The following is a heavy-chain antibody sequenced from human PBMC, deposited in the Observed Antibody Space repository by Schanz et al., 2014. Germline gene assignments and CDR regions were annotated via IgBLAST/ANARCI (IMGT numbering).Heavy chain of an antibody. V-gene: IGHV1-69*04. CDR1: GGTFSSYA. CDR3: ARDIQYHYDTSGPVGAFDI. J-gene: IGHJ3*02. Sequence: HVQLVQSGAEVKKPGSSVKVSCKASGGTFSSYAFSWVRQAPGQGLEWMGKIIPILGMVNYAQKFQGRVTITADISTSTAYMDLSSLRSDDTAVYYCARDIQYHYDTSGPVGAFDIWGQGTVVTVSS. CDR2: IIPILGMV. D-gene: IGHD3-22*01.